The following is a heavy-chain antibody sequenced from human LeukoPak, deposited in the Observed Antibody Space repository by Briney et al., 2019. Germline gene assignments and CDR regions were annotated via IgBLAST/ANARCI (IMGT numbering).Heavy chain of an antibody. CDR3: ARERSYYFDY. Sequence: SETLSLTCAVYGGSFSGYYWSWIRQPPGKGLEWIGEINHSGGTNYNPSLKSRVTISVDTSKNQFSLKLSSVTAADTAVYYCARERSYYFDYWGQGTLVTVSS. V-gene: IGHV4-34*01. J-gene: IGHJ4*02. CDR2: INHSGGT. CDR1: GGSFSGYY. D-gene: IGHD1-1*01.